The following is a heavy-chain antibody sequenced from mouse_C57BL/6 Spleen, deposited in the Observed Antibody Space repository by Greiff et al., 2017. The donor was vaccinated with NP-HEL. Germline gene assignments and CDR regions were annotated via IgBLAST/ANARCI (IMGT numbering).Heavy chain of an antibody. V-gene: IGHV1-39*01. CDR1: GYSFTDYY. CDR2: INPNYGTT. CDR3: ARSAINYGNHAFDG. Sequence: VQLKESGPELVKPGASVKISCKASGYSFTDYYMNWVKQSNGKSLEWIGVINPNYGTTSYNQKFKGKATLTVDQSSSTAYMQLNSLTSEDTAVYYCARSAINYGNHAFDGWGKGTTLTVS. J-gene: IGHJ2*01. D-gene: IGHD2-1*01.